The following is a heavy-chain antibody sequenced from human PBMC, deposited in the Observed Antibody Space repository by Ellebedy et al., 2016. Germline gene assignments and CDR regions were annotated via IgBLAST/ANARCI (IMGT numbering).Heavy chain of an antibody. CDR3: ARVYRSGLFDY. D-gene: IGHD2-2*02. CDR2: LYASGDT. CDR1: GGSISSYY. J-gene: IGHJ4*02. V-gene: IGHV4-4*07. Sequence: SETLSLXXTVSGGSISSYYWSWIRQPAGKGLEWIGRLYASGDTSHNPSLKSRVTMSVDTSKNQFSLKLSSVTAADTAVYYCARVYRSGLFDYWGQGTLVTVSS.